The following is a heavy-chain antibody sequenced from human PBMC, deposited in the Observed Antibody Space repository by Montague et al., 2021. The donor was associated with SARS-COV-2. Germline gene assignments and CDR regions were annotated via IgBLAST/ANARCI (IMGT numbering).Heavy chain of an antibody. CDR2: TYYRSKWYN. CDR1: GDSVSSNSAT. Sequence: CAISGDSVSSNSATWNWIRQSPSRGLEWLGRTYYRSKWYNDYAESVRSRITIDPDTSKHQFSLQLNSVTPEDTAVYYCARGPVGSKYYFDFWGQGTLVTVSS. J-gene: IGHJ4*02. D-gene: IGHD4-11*01. CDR3: ARGPVGSKYYFDF. V-gene: IGHV6-1*01.